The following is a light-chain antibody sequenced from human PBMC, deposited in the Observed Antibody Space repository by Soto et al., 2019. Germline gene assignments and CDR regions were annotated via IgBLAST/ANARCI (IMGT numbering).Light chain of an antibody. CDR2: EVS. V-gene: IGLV2-14*01. Sequence: QSALTQPASVSGSPGQSITISCTGTSSDVGGYNYVSWYQQHPSKAPKLMIYEVSNRPSGFSNRFSGSKSGNTASLTISGLQAEDEADYYCSSYTTSSTHWVFGGGTKLTVL. CDR1: SSDVGGYNY. CDR3: SSYTTSSTHWV. J-gene: IGLJ3*02.